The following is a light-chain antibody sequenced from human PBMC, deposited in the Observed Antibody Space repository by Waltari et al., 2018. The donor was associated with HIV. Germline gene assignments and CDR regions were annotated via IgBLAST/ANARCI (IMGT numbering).Light chain of an antibody. CDR2: QNI. CDR1: SSNIGAGYD. V-gene: IGLV1-40*01. CDR3: QSYDRRLMWV. J-gene: IGLJ2*01. Sequence: HSLLTQPPSVSVAPGQRVTISCTGSSSNIGAGYDVHWYQKYPGTAPKLLIFQNINRPSGVPDRFSGSKSVTSASLVITGLQAEDEADYYCQSYDRRLMWVFGGGTSLTV.